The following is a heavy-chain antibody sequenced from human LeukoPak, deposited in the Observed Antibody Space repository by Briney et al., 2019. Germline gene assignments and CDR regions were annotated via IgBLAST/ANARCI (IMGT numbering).Heavy chain of an antibody. CDR2: INPNSGGT. Sequence: GASVKVSCKASGYTFTDYYMHWVRQAPGQGLEWMGWINPNSGGTNYAQKFQGRVTMTRDTSISTAYMELSRLRSDDTAVYYCARTYYDFWSGYLTLGYWGQGTLVTVSS. D-gene: IGHD3-3*01. J-gene: IGHJ4*02. V-gene: IGHV1-2*02. CDR1: GYTFTDYY. CDR3: ARTYYDFWSGYLTLGY.